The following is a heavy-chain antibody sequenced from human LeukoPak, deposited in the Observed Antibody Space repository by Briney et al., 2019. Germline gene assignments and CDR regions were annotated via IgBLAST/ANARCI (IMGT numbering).Heavy chain of an antibody. V-gene: IGHV3-21*01. CDR1: GFTFSDYS. CDR3: ATSGGFVLPNAITGNWYMDV. D-gene: IGHD2-2*01. J-gene: IGHJ6*03. Sequence: GRSLRLSCGASGFTFSDYSMNWVRQAPGKGLAWVASITSAGGYTYYADSMKGRFTISRDNAQNSLFLQMNSLRAEDTAVYFCATSGGFVLPNAITGNWYMDVWGRGTSVTVSS. CDR2: ITSAGGYT.